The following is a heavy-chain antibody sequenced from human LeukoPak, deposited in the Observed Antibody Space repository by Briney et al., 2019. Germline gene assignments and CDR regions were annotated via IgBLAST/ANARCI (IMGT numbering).Heavy chain of an antibody. V-gene: IGHV3-48*03. CDR1: GFTFSSYE. Sequence: QPGGSLRLSCAASGFTFSSYEMNWVRQAPGQELEWVSYISSSGSTIYYAYSVKGRFTISRDNAKNSLYLQMNSLRAEDTAVYYCAREEYSYGYYWGQGTLVTVSS. D-gene: IGHD5-18*01. CDR3: AREEYSYGYY. J-gene: IGHJ4*02. CDR2: ISSSGSTI.